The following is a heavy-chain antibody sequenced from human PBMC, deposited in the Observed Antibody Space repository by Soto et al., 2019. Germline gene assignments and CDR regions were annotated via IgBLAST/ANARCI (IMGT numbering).Heavy chain of an antibody. V-gene: IGHV1-69*01. J-gene: IGHJ4*02. Sequence: QVQLVQSGAEVKKPGSSVKVSCKASGGTFSSYAISWVRQAPGQGLEWMGGIIPIVGTANYAQKFQGRVTLTADESTSTAYMELRSLRSEDTAVYYCARAGGLAYCGGDCYSEFDYWGQGTLVTVSS. CDR3: ARAGGLAYCGGDCYSEFDY. CDR1: GGTFSSYA. CDR2: IIPIVGTA. D-gene: IGHD2-21*02.